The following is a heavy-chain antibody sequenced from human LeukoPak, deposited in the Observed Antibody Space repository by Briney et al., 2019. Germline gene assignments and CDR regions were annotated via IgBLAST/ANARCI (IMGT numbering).Heavy chain of an antibody. Sequence: PSGTLSLTCAVYGGSFSGYYWSWIHQPPGKGLEWIGEINHSGSTNYNPSLKSRVTISVDTSKNQFSLKLSSVTAADTAVYYCARGRSYWGQGTLVTVSS. CDR1: GGSFSGYY. V-gene: IGHV4-34*01. CDR2: INHSGST. CDR3: ARGRSY. J-gene: IGHJ4*02.